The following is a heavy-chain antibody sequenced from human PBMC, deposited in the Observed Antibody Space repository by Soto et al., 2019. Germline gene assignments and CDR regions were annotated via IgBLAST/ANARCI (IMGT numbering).Heavy chain of an antibody. CDR1: GYTFTSYY. D-gene: IGHD2-21*02. J-gene: IGHJ6*02. Sequence: SVKVSCKASGYTFTSYYMHWVRQAPGQGLEWMGGIIPIFGTANYAQKFQGRVTITADESTSTAYMELSSLRSEDTAVYYCASHCGGDCYTAYYYYYGMDVWGQGTTVTVSS. V-gene: IGHV1-69*13. CDR3: ASHCGGDCYTAYYYYYGMDV. CDR2: IIPIFGTA.